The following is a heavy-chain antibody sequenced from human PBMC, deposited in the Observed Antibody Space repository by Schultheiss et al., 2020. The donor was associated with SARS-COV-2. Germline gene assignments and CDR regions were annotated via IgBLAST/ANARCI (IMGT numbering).Heavy chain of an antibody. CDR1: GGSFSGYY. CDR2: INHSGST. D-gene: IGHD6-13*01. CDR3: ARGSGSWYYFDY. Sequence: SETLSLTCAVYGGSFSGYYWSWIRQPPGKGLEWIGEINHSGSTNYNPSLKSRVTISVDTSKNQFSLKLSSVTAADTAVYYCARGSGSWYYFDYWGQGTLVTVS. J-gene: IGHJ4*02. V-gene: IGHV4-34*01.